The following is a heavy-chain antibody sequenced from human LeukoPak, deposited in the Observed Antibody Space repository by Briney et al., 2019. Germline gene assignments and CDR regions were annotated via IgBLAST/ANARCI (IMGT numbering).Heavy chain of an antibody. D-gene: IGHD3-22*01. CDR3: ARDSDSSGLDY. Sequence: QLGGSLRLSCAASGFTFSSYGMHWVRQAPGKGLEWVAVIWHDGSNKYYADSVKGRFTISRDNSKNTLYLQMNSLRAEDTAVYYCARDSDSSGLDYWGQGTLVTVSS. J-gene: IGHJ4*02. V-gene: IGHV3-33*01. CDR2: IWHDGSNK. CDR1: GFTFSSYG.